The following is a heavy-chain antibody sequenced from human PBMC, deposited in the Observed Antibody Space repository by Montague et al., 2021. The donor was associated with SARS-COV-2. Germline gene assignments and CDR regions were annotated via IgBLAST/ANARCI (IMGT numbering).Heavy chain of an antibody. CDR3: AKDSHPRGIVVVPTAMGSDGMDV. CDR1: GFSFSTYA. J-gene: IGHJ6*02. D-gene: IGHD2-2*01. V-gene: IGHV3-23*01. Sequence: YLSLSFSASGFSFSTYAMSWVRQAPGKGLEWVSAISGSGGSTYYADSVKGRFTISRDNSKNRLNLQMNSLRAEDTAVYYCAKDSHPRGIVVVPTAMGSDGMDVWGQGTTVTVSS. CDR2: ISGSGGST.